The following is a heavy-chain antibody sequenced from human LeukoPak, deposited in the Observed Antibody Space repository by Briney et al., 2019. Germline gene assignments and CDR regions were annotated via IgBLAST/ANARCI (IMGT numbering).Heavy chain of an antibody. J-gene: IGHJ4*02. CDR2: ISYDGSSK. Sequence: GGSLRLSCATSGFTFSNYGMHWVRQAPGKGLEWVAVISYDGSSKYYADSVKGRFTISRDNSKNTLYLQMNSLRDEDTAVYYCARAQGFDYWGQGTLVTVSS. CDR1: GFTFSNYG. CDR3: ARAQGFDY. V-gene: IGHV3-30*03.